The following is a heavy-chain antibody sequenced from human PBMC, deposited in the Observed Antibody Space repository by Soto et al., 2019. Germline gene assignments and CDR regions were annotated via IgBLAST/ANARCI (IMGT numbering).Heavy chain of an antibody. CDR2: ISYDGDNK. J-gene: IGHJ6*02. CDR3: ARKLTSGTFYYYYVMDV. Sequence: LSLTCAASGFTFSSYIMHWVRQAPGKGLEWVAVISYDGDNKYYADSVKGRFTISRDNSKDTLYLQMNSLRAEDTAVYFCARKLTSGTFYYYYVMDVWGQGTTVTVSS. D-gene: IGHD1-1*01. V-gene: IGHV3-30-3*01. CDR1: GFTFSSYI.